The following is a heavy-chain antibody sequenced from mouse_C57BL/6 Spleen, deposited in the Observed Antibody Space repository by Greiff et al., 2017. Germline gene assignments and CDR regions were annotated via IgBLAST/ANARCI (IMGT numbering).Heavy chain of an antibody. CDR2: IDPETGGT. D-gene: IGHD2-4*01. Sequence: QVHVKQSGAELVRPGASVTLSCKASGYTFTDYEMHWVKQTPVHGLEWIGAIDPETGGTAYNQKFKGKAILTADKSSSTAYMELRSLTSEDSAVYYCTREGGLRRYFDYWGQGTTLTVSS. CDR1: GYTFTDYE. V-gene: IGHV1-15*01. CDR3: TREGGLRRYFDY. J-gene: IGHJ2*01.